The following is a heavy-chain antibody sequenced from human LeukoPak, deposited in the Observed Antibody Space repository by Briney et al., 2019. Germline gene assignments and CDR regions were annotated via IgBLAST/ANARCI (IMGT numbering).Heavy chain of an antibody. CDR3: ARHGHCTNGVCYSNYYYYMDV. J-gene: IGHJ6*03. CDR2: IYPDDSDT. V-gene: IGHV5-51*01. D-gene: IGHD2-8*01. CDR1: GYIFTSYW. Sequence: GESLQISCKGSGYIFTSYWIGWVRQLPGKGLEWMGIIYPDDSDTRYSPSFEGQVIISVDKSISTAYLQWSSLKASDTATYYCARHGHCTNGVCYSNYYYYMDVWGKGTTVTVSS.